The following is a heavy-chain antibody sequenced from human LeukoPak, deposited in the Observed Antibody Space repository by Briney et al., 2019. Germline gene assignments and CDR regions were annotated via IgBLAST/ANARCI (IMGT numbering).Heavy chain of an antibody. J-gene: IGHJ4*02. CDR3: ASGLGHLASDY. Sequence: PGGSLRLSCAASGFTFSTYAMHWVRQAPGKGLERVAVIWYDSSNKYYADSVKGRFTISRDNSKNTLYLQMNSLRAEDTAVYYCASGLGHLASDYWGQGPLVIVTA. CDR2: IWYDSSNK. D-gene: IGHD7-27*01. V-gene: IGHV3-33*01. CDR1: GFTFSTYA.